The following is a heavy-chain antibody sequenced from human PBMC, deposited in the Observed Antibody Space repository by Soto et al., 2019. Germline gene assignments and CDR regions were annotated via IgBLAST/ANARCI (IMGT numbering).Heavy chain of an antibody. J-gene: IGHJ4*02. CDR2: ISAYNGNT. V-gene: IGHV1-18*01. CDR1: AYTFTSYG. CDR3: AREGRGKKAGYNGLVSLGY. Sequence: ASVKVSCKASAYTFTSYGIGWVRQVPRQGLEWMGWISAYNGNTNYAQSFQGRVTITADKSTSTASLELSSLRSEDTAVYYCAREGRGKKAGYNGLVSLGYWGQGTLVTVSS. D-gene: IGHD2-2*02.